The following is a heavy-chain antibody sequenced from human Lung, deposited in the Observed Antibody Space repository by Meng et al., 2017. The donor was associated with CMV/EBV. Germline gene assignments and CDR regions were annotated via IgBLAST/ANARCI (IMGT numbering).Heavy chain of an antibody. V-gene: IGHV4-4*02. CDR3: ARGKQDAWELLAY. CDR2: IDDSGST. J-gene: IGHJ4*02. Sequence: VQLQGSGPGLVKPSGTPSLTCGVSGVSISSNIRWTWVRQPPGKGLEWIGDIDDSGSTNYNPSLNSRISISLDKSKNHFSLKVNSVTAADTAVYYCARGKQDAWELLAYWGQGALVTVSS. CDR1: GVSISSNIR. D-gene: IGHD1-26*01.